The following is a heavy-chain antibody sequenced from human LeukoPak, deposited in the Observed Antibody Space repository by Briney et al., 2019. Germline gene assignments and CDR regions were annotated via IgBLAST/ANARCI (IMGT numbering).Heavy chain of an antibody. D-gene: IGHD4-17*01. J-gene: IGHJ4*02. CDR1: GGSFSGYY. Sequence: PSETLSLTCAVYGGSFSGYYWSWIRQPPGKGLEWIGEINHSGSTNDNPSLKSRVTISVDTSKNQFSLNLRSVTAADTAVYYCARTDYGDYVRYWGQGTLVTVSS. CDR3: ARTDYGDYVRY. CDR2: INHSGST. V-gene: IGHV4-34*01.